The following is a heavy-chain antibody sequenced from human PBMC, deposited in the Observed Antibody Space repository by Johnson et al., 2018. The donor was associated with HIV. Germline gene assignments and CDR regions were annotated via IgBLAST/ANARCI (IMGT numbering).Heavy chain of an antibody. D-gene: IGHD1/OR15-1a*01. CDR2: ISWNSGNI. V-gene: IGHV3-9*01. CDR3: AKDGDLTGTDAFDI. CDR1: GFTFDDYA. J-gene: IGHJ3*02. Sequence: VQPVESGGGLVQPGRSLRLSCAASGFTFDDYAMHWVRQAPGKGLEWVSGISWNSGNIAYGDSVKGRFTIARDNAKNSLYLQMNSLRAEDTALYYCAKDGDLTGTDAFDIWGQGTMVTVSS.